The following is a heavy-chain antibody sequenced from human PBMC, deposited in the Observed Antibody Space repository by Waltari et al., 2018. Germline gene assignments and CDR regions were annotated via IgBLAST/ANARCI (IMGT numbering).Heavy chain of an antibody. D-gene: IGHD3-3*01. V-gene: IGHV1-8*01. CDR2: MNHDRGKQ. J-gene: IGHJ4*02. CDR1: GYNFTNYD. Sequence: QVQLVQSGAEVKKPGASVKVSCKASGYNFTNYDISWVRQAAGQGLEWMGWMNHDRGKQGYAQRVQGRVTMTRNTSISTAYMELSSLRSEDTAVYYCARTYYDFWTGSYWVHYFDDWGQGTLVTVSS. CDR3: ARTYYDFWTGSYWVHYFDD.